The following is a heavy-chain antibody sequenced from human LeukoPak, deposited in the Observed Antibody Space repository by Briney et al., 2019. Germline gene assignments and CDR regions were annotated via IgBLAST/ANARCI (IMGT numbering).Heavy chain of an antibody. CDR2: ISGSGGST. Sequence: GGSLRLSCAASGFTFSSYAMSWVRQAPGKGLEWVSAISGSGGSTYYADSVKGRFTISRDNSKNTLYLQMNSLRAEDTAVYYCAKAGFYCSSTSCAFDYWGQGTLVTVSS. D-gene: IGHD2-2*01. CDR3: AKAGFYCSSTSCAFDY. V-gene: IGHV3-23*01. J-gene: IGHJ4*02. CDR1: GFTFSSYA.